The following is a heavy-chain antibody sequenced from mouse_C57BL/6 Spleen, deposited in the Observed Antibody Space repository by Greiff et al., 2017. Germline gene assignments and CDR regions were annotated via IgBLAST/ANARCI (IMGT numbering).Heavy chain of an antibody. CDR3: ARDGSYYFDY. Sequence: EVKLMESGGGLVQPGGSLSLSCAASGFTFTDYYMSWVRQPPGKALEWLGFIRNKANGYTTEYSASVKGRFTISRDNSQSILYLQMNALRAEDSATYYCARDGSYYFDYWGQGTTLTVSS. CDR1: GFTFTDYY. CDR2: IRNKANGYTT. V-gene: IGHV7-3*01. J-gene: IGHJ2*01.